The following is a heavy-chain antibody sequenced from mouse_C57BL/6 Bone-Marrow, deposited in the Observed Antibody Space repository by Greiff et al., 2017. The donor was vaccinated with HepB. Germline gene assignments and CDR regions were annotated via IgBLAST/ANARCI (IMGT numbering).Heavy chain of an antibody. V-gene: IGHV7-3*01. D-gene: IGHD2-4*01. Sequence: EVMLVESGGGLVQPGGSLSLSCAASGFTFTDYYMSWVRQPPGKALEWLGFIRNKANGYTTEYSASVKGRFTISRDNSQSILYLQMNALRAEDSATYYCARYPPYDYDDLYYAMDYWGQGTSVTVSS. CDR2: IRNKANGYTT. CDR3: ARYPPYDYDDLYYAMDY. J-gene: IGHJ4*01. CDR1: GFTFTDYY.